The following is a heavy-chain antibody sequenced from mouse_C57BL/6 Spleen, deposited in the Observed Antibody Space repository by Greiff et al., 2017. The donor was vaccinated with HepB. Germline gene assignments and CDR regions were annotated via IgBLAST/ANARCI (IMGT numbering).Heavy chain of an antibody. CDR1: GFNIKDYY. J-gene: IGHJ3*01. CDR3: TTVDDYGAGFAY. CDR2: IDPEDGDT. V-gene: IGHV14-1*01. D-gene: IGHD2-4*01. Sequence: EVQLQQSGAELVRPGASVKLSCTASGFNIKDYYMHWVKQRPEQGLEWIGRIDPEDGDTEYAPKFPGKATMTADTSSNTAYLQLSSLTSEDPAVYYCTTVDDYGAGFAYWGQGTLVTVSA.